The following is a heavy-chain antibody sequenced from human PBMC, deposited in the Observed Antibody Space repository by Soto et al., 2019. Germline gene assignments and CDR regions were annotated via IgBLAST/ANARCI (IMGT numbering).Heavy chain of an antibody. CDR2: MHPYGGST. V-gene: IGHV1-46*01. CDR3: AILYYYDSGDYYSNYQYYGIDV. CDR1: GFTFTSFY. D-gene: IGHD3-22*01. J-gene: IGHJ6*02. Sequence: GASVKVSCKASGFTFTSFYMHWVRQAPGQGPEWMGIMHPYGGSTGYAQKFQGRVTLTRDTSTRTDYMELSSLRSDDTAVYYCAILYYYDSGDYYSNYQYYGIDVWGQGATVTVSS.